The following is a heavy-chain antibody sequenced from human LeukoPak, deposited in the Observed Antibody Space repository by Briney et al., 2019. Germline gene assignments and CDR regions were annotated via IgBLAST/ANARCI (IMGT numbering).Heavy chain of an antibody. CDR3: ARGRIVLMVYATRGNWFDP. J-gene: IGHJ5*02. D-gene: IGHD2-8*01. V-gene: IGHV4-39*07. CDR2: INHSGST. Sequence: TASETLSLTCTVSGGSISSTSYYWGWIRQPPGKGLEWIGEINHSGSTNYNPSLKSRVTISVDTSKNQFSLKLSSVTAADTAVYYCARGRIVLMVYATRGNWFDPWGQGTLVTVSS. CDR1: GGSISSTSYY.